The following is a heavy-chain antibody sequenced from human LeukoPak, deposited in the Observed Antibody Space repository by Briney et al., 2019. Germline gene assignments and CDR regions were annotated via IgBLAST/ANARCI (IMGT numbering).Heavy chain of an antibody. CDR2: VYYSGST. Sequence: SSETLSLTCTVSGGSISSSGNYWGWIRQPPGKGLEWIGSVYYSGSTYYNPSLKSRVTISVDTSKRQFSLKLYSVTAADTAVYYCARNWNDGRFDSWGQGTLVTVSS. CDR1: GGSISSSGNY. D-gene: IGHD1-1*01. J-gene: IGHJ4*02. CDR3: ARNWNDGRFDS. V-gene: IGHV4-39*07.